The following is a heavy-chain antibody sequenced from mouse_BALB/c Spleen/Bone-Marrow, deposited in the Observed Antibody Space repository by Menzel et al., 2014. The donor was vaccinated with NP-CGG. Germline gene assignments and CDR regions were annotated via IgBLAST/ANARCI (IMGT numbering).Heavy chain of an antibody. CDR3: ASYGSSPAWFAY. CDR2: IDPSDSET. J-gene: IGHJ3*01. D-gene: IGHD1-1*01. V-gene: IGHV1S127*01. Sequence: QVQLQQSGPQLVRPGASVKISCKASGYSFTSYWMHWVKQRPGQGLEWIGMIDPSDSETRLNQMFKDKATLTVDKSSRTAYMQLSSPTSEDSAVYYGASYGSSPAWFAYWGQGTLVTVSA. CDR1: GYSFTSYW.